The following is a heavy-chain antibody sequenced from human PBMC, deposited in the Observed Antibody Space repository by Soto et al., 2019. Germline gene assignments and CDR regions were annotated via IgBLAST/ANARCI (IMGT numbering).Heavy chain of an antibody. CDR1: GFTFSSHS. V-gene: IGHV3-48*01. CDR2: ISSSSGTI. J-gene: IGHJ4*02. CDR3: AREENCSGGSCYWWGYYFDY. Sequence: GGSLRLSCAASGFTFSSHSMNWVRQAPGKGLEWVSYISSSSGTIYYADSVKGRFSISRDNAKNSLYLQMNSLRAEDTAVYYCAREENCSGGSCYWWGYYFDYWGQGTLVTVSS. D-gene: IGHD2-15*01.